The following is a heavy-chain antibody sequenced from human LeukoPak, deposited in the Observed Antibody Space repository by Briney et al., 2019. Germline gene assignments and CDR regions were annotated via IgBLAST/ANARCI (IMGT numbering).Heavy chain of an antibody. D-gene: IGHD3-3*01. CDR1: GFTFSSYG. CDR3: ARRDFWSGYYNH. J-gene: IGHJ5*02. Sequence: GGSLRLSCAASGFTFSSYGMHWVRQAPGRGLEWVAFIWYDGRNKYYADSVKGRFTISRDNSKNTLYLQMNSLRAEDTAVYYCARRDFWSGYYNHWGQGTLVTVSS. CDR2: IWYDGRNK. V-gene: IGHV3-30*02.